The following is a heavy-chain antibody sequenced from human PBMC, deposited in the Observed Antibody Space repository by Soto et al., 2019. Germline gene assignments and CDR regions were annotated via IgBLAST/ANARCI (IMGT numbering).Heavy chain of an antibody. J-gene: IGHJ5*02. CDR2: VYPGDSDT. D-gene: IGHD3-16*01. CDR3: ARGLNGNYIMKWFDT. V-gene: IGHV5-51*01. CDR1: GYSFPTYW. Sequence: GESLKISCRTCGYSFPTYWIAWVRQRPGKGLEWMGAVYPGDSDTKYSPSFQGHVTISADRSIGTAFLQWSSLKASDTAMYYFARGLNGNYIMKWFDTWGQGTLVTSPQ.